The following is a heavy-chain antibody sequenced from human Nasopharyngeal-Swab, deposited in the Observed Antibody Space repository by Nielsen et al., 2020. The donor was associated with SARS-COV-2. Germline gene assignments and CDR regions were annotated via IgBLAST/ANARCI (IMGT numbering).Heavy chain of an antibody. J-gene: IGHJ5*02. CDR1: GGSFSGYY. CDR3: ARGQGYYYGSGSHWFDP. Sequence: SETLSLTCAVSGGSFSGYYWSWIRQPPGKGLEWIGEINRSGSTNYNPSLKSRVTISVDTSKNQFSLKLSSVTAADTAVYYCARGQGYYYGSGSHWFDPWGQGTLVTVSS. V-gene: IGHV4-34*01. CDR2: INRSGST. D-gene: IGHD3-10*01.